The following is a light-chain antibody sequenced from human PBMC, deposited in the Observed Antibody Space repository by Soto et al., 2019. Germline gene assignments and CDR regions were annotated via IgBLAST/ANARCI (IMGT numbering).Light chain of an antibody. CDR2: GAS. Sequence: EIVMTQSPATLSVSPGERASLSCRASENIYTNLAWYQQKPGQPPRLLFYGASTRATGLPARFSGTGSGTEFTLTINSLQAEDSAVYYCQQYYTWPRTFGQGTRLEI. V-gene: IGKV3-15*01. J-gene: IGKJ5*01. CDR3: QQYYTWPRT. CDR1: ENIYTN.